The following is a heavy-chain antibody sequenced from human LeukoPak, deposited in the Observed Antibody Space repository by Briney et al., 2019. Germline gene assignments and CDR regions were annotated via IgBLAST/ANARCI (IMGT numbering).Heavy chain of an antibody. Sequence: GGSLRLSCAASGFTFSSYAMHWVRQAPGKGLEWVAVISYDGSNKYYADSVKGRFTISRDTSKNTLFLQMNNLRVEDTAIYYCTKDFEGSLDPWGQGTLVTVSS. D-gene: IGHD1-26*01. CDR1: GFTFSSYA. J-gene: IGHJ5*02. CDR3: TKDFEGSLDP. V-gene: IGHV3-30-3*01. CDR2: ISYDGSNK.